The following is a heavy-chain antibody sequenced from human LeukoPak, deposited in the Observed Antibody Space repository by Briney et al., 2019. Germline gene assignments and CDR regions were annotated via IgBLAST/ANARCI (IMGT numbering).Heavy chain of an antibody. CDR1: GGSISSYY. CDR2: IYYSGSN. J-gene: IGHJ2*01. Sequence: SETLSLTCTVSGGSISSYYWSWLRQPPGKGLEYVGYIYYSGSNNYNPSLKSRVTISVDTSKNQFSLKLSSVTAADTAMYYCARGGYCSGASCYSHWYFDLWGRGTLVTVSS. CDR3: ARGGYCSGASCYSHWYFDL. V-gene: IGHV4-59*08. D-gene: IGHD2-15*01.